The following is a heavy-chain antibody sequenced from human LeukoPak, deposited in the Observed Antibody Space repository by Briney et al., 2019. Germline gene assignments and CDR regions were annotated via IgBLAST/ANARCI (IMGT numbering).Heavy chain of an antibody. V-gene: IGHV4-39*07. CDR3: ASGHPDYYYGMDV. J-gene: IGHJ6*02. CDR1: GGSISSSSYY. Sequence: PSETLSLTCTVSGGSISSSSYYWGWIRQPPGTGLEWIGSIYYSGSTYYNPSLKSRVTISVDTSKNQFSLKLSSVTAADTAVYYCASGHPDYYYGMDVWGQGTTVTVSS. CDR2: IYYSGST.